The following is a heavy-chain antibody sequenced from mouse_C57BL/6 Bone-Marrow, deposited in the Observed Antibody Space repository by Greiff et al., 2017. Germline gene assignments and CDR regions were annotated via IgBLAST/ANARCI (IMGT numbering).Heavy chain of an antibody. CDR2: ISGGGGNT. Sequence: EVQLVESGGGLVKPGGSLKLSCAASGFTFSSYTMSWVRQTPEKRLEWVATISGGGGNTYYPDSVKGRFTISRDNAKNTLYLQMSSLRSEDTALYYCARRGYYPSPYAMDYWGQGTSVTVSS. CDR3: ARRGYYPSPYAMDY. D-gene: IGHD2-3*01. J-gene: IGHJ4*01. CDR1: GFTFSSYT. V-gene: IGHV5-9*01.